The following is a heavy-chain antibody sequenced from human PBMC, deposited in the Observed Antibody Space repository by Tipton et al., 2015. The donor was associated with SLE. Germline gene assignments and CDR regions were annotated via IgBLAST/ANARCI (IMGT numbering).Heavy chain of an antibody. V-gene: IGHV3-21*01. D-gene: IGHD6-6*01. CDR3: ARDTPYSSSPFITFDI. Sequence: SLRLSCAASGFTFSSYSMNWVRQAPGKGLEWVSSISSSNNYIYYADSVKGRFTISRDNAKNSLYLQMNSLRAEDTAVYYCARDTPYSSSPFITFDIWGQGTMVTVS. CDR2: ISSSNNYI. CDR1: GFTFSSYS. J-gene: IGHJ3*02.